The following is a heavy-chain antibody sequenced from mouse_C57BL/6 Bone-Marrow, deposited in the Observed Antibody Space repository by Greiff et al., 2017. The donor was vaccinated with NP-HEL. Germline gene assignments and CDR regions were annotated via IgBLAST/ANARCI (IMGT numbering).Heavy chain of an antibody. CDR3: AYGSSPAWFAY. CDR1: GYTFTSYG. Sequence: VKVVESGAELARPGASVKLSCKASGYTFTSYGISWVKQRTGQGLEWIGEIYPRSGNTYYNEKFKGKATLTVDKSSSTAYMQLSSLTSEDSAVYYCAYGSSPAWFAYWGQGTLVTVSA. CDR2: IYPRSGNT. D-gene: IGHD1-1*01. J-gene: IGHJ3*01. V-gene: IGHV1-81*01.